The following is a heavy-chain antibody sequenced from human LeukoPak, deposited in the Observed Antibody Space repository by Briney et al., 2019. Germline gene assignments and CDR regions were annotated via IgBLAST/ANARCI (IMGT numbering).Heavy chain of an antibody. CDR1: GVSITSYK. V-gene: IGHV4-4*09. D-gene: IGHD3-9*01. CDR2: ISTSGRT. Sequence: SETLSLTCTVSGVSITSYKWSWLRQSPGKGLEWIGFISTSGRTDYNPSLTSRVSMSEDTSKSQVSRRLSSVTAEDTAVYYCANSYDNKIVPYDCWGQGILVTVSS. CDR3: ANSYDNKIVPYDC. J-gene: IGHJ4*02.